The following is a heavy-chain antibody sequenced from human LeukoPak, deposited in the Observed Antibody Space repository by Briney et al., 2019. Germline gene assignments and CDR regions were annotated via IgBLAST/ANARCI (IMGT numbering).Heavy chain of an antibody. CDR3: ARLGLEWFHYYYLDV. CDR2: MNPNTGDT. V-gene: IGHV1-8*02. CDR1: GYSFTTYD. D-gene: IGHD3-3*01. Sequence: ASVTVSFKASGYSFTTYDINWVRQAPGQGLEWMGWMNPNTGDTGYAQKFEGRVTMTRDTSISTAYMELSSLTSEDTAIYYCARLGLEWFHYYYLDVWGKGTTVTVSS. J-gene: IGHJ6*03.